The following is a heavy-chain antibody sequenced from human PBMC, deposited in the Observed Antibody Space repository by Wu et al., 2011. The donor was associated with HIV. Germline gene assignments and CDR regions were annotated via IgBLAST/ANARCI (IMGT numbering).Heavy chain of an antibody. V-gene: IGHV1-69*05. CDR2: IIPMYGVT. CDR3: ACRLPGVGVGRHYYYGMDV. Sequence: QVQLVQSGAEVKKPGSSVKVSCKASEGTLSNLAIGWVRLAPGQGLEWIGGIIPMYGVTNTAQKFQGRVTITTDEPSTTVYMDLRSLRFEDTALYYCACRLPGVGVGRHYYYGMDVWAEGPRSPSL. D-gene: IGHD1-26*01. CDR1: EGTLSNLA. J-gene: IGHJ6*02.